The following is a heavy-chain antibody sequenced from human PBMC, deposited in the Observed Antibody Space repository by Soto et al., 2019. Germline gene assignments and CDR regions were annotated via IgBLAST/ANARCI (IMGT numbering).Heavy chain of an antibody. Sequence: SVKVSCKASGGTFSSYAIIWVRQAPGQGLEWMGGIIPIFGTANYAQKFQGRVTITADESTSTAYMELSSLRSEDTAVYYCATMTTKLYYYGMDVWGQGTTVTVSS. CDR2: IIPIFGTA. D-gene: IGHD4-17*01. CDR1: GGTFSSYA. V-gene: IGHV1-69*13. CDR3: ATMTTKLYYYGMDV. J-gene: IGHJ6*02.